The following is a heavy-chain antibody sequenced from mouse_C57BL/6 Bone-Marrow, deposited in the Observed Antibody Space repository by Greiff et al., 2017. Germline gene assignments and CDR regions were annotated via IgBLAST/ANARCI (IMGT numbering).Heavy chain of an antibody. D-gene: IGHD1-1*01. CDR1: GFTFSDYG. CDR3: AIPTGN. J-gene: IGHJ2*01. V-gene: IGHV5-17*01. CDR2: ISSGSSTI. Sequence: EVKLVESGGGLVKPGGSPKLSCAASGFTFSDYGMHWVRQAPEKGLEWVAYISSGSSTISYADTVKGRFTISGDNAKNTLFLQMTRLGAEDTAMYYCAIPTGNWGQGTTLTVSS.